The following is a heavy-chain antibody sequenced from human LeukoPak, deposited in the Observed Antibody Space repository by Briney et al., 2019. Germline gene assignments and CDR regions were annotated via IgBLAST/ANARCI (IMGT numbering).Heavy chain of an antibody. V-gene: IGHV3-20*04. CDR2: INWYGGST. D-gene: IGHD3-10*01. Sequence: PGGSLRLSCAASGFTFDDYGMSWVRQAPGKGLEWVSGINWYGGSTGYADSVKGRFTISRDNAKNSLYLQMNSLRAEDTALYYCARVGVFLGVRGVIPYYGMDVWGQGTTVTVSS. J-gene: IGHJ6*02. CDR3: ARVGVFLGVRGVIPYYGMDV. CDR1: GFTFDDYG.